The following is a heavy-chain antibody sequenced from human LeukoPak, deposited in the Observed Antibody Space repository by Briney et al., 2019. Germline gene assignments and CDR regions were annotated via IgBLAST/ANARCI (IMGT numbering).Heavy chain of an antibody. CDR1: GYSFTSYW. D-gene: IGHD6-13*01. J-gene: IGHJ4*02. CDR3: ARHVSSSGIDY. Sequence: GESLKTSCKGSGYSFTSYWIGWVRQMPGKGLEWMGIIYPGDPDTRYSPSFQGQVTISADKSISTAYLQWSSLKASDTAMYYCARHVSSSGIDYWGQGTLVTVSS. CDR2: IYPGDPDT. V-gene: IGHV5-51*01.